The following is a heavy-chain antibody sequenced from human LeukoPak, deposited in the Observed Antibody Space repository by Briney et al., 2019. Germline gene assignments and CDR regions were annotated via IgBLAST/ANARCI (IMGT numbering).Heavy chain of an antibody. V-gene: IGHV3-74*01. Sequence: GGSLRLSCAASGFTFSSYWMHWVRQAPGKGLVWVSRINSDGSTTNYADSVKGRFTISRDNARNSLYLQMNSLRAEDTAVYYCARDGLAAATLHWCFDLWGRGTLVTVSS. CDR2: INSDGSTT. CDR3: ARDGLAAATLHWCFDL. CDR1: GFTFSSYW. J-gene: IGHJ2*01. D-gene: IGHD6-25*01.